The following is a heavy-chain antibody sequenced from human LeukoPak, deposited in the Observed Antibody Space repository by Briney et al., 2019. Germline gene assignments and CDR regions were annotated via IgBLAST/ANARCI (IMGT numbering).Heavy chain of an antibody. CDR3: AKDSGDYTSYYFDY. D-gene: IGHD4-17*01. CDR1: GFAFSSYG. J-gene: IGHJ4*02. CDR2: IRYDGSNK. Sequence: PGGSLRLSCAASGFAFSSYGMHWVRQAPGKGLEWVAFIRYDGSNKYYADSVKGRFTISRDNSKNTLYLQMNSLRAEDTAVYYCAKDSGDYTSYYFDYWGQGTLVTVSS. V-gene: IGHV3-30*02.